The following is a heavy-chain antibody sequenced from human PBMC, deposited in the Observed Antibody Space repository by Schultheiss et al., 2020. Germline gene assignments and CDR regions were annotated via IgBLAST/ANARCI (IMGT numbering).Heavy chain of an antibody. J-gene: IGHJ6*03. D-gene: IGHD2-15*01. CDR2: ISSSSSYI. CDR1: GFTFSSYS. CDR3: ARGSHCSGGSCYSHYYYYYMDV. Sequence: GGSLRLSCAASGFTFSSYSMNWARQAPGKGLEWVSSISSSSSYIYYADSVKGRFTISRDNAKNSLYLQMNSLRAEDTAVYYCARGSHCSGGSCYSHYYYYYMDVWGKGTTVTVSS. V-gene: IGHV3-21*01.